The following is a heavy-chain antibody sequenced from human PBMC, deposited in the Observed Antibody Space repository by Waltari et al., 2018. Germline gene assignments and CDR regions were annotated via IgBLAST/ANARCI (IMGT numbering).Heavy chain of an antibody. V-gene: IGHV1-69-2*01. CDR3: ARETGFLDFNWFDP. D-gene: IGHD3-3*01. CDR1: GYTFTDYY. J-gene: IGHJ5*02. Sequence: EVQLVQSGAEVKKPGATVKISCKASGYTFTDYYMHWVQQAPGKGLEWMGRVDPEDGETIYAEKFQGRVTMTADKSTSTDYMELSSLRSEDTAVYYCARETGFLDFNWFDPWGQGTLVTVSS. CDR2: VDPEDGET.